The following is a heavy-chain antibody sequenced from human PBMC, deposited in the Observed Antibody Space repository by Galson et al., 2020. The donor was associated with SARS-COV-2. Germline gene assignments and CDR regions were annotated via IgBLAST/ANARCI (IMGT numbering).Heavy chain of an antibody. CDR2: IYYTGSNT. J-gene: IGHJ6*03. CDR1: GGSIASYY. Sequence: LETLSLTCTVSGGSIASYYGSWVRQPPGKGLEWIGYIYYTGSNTKYNPSLSSRVTMSMAASTNQFSLKLSSVTAADTAVYYCARGDYSSSHFPYYYMDVWGKGTTVTVSS. CDR3: ARGDYSSSHFPYYYMDV. V-gene: IGHV4-59*01. D-gene: IGHD6-19*01.